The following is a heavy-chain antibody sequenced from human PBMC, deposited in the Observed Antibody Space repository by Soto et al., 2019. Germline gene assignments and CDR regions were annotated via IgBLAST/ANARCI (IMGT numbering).Heavy chain of an antibody. CDR2: ISYDGGNK. V-gene: IGHV3-30*03. Sequence: QVQLVESGGGVVQPGRSLRLSCAASGFTFSSYGMHWVRQAPGKGLEWVAVISYDGGNKYYADSVKGRFTISRDNSKNTLYLKMNSLRAEDTAVYYCAPGFGAFDYWGQGTLVTVSS. CDR3: APGFGAFDY. J-gene: IGHJ4*02. D-gene: IGHD3-10*01. CDR1: GFTFSSYG.